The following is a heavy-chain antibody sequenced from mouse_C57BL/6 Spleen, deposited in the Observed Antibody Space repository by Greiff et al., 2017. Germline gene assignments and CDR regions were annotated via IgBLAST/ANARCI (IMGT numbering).Heavy chain of an antibody. CDR1: GYTFPSYG. J-gene: IGHJ1*03. V-gene: IGHV1-81*01. D-gene: IGHD1-1*01. CDR3: ARSAVNSYGYFDV. CDR2: IYPRSGNT. Sequence: QVQLQQSGAELARPGASVKLSCKASGYTFPSYGISWVKQRTGQGLEWIGEIYPRSGNTYYNEKFKGKDTLTADKSSSTAYMELRSLTSEDSAVYFCARSAVNSYGYFDVWGTGTTVTVSS.